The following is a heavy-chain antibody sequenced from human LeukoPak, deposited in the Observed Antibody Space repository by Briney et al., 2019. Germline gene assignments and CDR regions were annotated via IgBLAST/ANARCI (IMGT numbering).Heavy chain of an antibody. CDR3: ARDSELGGPGGSLLYYGMDV. D-gene: IGHD3-10*01. V-gene: IGHV1-3*01. J-gene: IGHJ6*02. Sequence: ASVKVSCKASGYTFTSYAMHWVRQAPGQRLEWMGWINAGNGNTNYAQKLQGRVTMTTDTSTSTAYMELRSLRSDDTAVYYCARDSELGGPGGSLLYYGMDVWGQGTTVTVSS. CDR1: GYTFTSYA. CDR2: INAGNGNT.